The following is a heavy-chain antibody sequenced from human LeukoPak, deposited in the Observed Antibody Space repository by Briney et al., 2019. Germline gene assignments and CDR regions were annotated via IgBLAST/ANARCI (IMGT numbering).Heavy chain of an antibody. CDR2: VDPEDGET. CDR3: ATNPRYCSSTSCYFP. D-gene: IGHD2-2*01. V-gene: IGHV1-69-2*01. CDR1: GYTFTDYY. Sequence: ATVKISCKVSGYTFTDYYMHWVQQAPGKGLEWMGLVDPEDGETIYAEKFQGRVTITADTSTDTAYMELSSLRSEDTAEYYCATNPRYCSSTSCYFPWGQGTLVTVSS. J-gene: IGHJ5*02.